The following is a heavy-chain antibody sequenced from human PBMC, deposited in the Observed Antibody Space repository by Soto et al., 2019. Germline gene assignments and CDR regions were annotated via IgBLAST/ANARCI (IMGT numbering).Heavy chain of an antibody. D-gene: IGHD6-19*01. V-gene: IGHV3-23*01. Sequence: GGSLRLSCAASGFTFSNYAMSWVRQAPGKGLEWVSSITNSGRSTYYADSVKGRFTISRDNSKNTLYLQMNSLRADDTAVYYCAKRGAYNSGWVGDIDYWGQGTLVTVSS. CDR2: ITNSGRST. CDR1: GFTFSNYA. J-gene: IGHJ4*02. CDR3: AKRGAYNSGWVGDIDY.